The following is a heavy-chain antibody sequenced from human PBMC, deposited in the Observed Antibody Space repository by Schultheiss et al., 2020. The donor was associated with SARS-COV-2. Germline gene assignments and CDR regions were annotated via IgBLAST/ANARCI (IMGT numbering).Heavy chain of an antibody. CDR2: ISTNGRTI. CDR3: ARAPLEYLGGMDV. J-gene: IGHJ6*02. Sequence: GGSLRLSCADSGFTFSDYYMTWIRQAPGKGLEWISYISTNGRTIYYADSVRGRFTISRDNAENSLHLQMNRLRVEDTAVYYCARAPLEYLGGMDVWGQGTTVTVSS. CDR1: GFTFSDYY. D-gene: IGHD1-1*01. V-gene: IGHV3-11*01.